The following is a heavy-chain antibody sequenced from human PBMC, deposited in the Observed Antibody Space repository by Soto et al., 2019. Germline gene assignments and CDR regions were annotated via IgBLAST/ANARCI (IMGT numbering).Heavy chain of an antibody. V-gene: IGHV4-59*08. CDR2: IYYSGST. D-gene: IGHD5-12*01. CDR3: ARHSEYSGYDEYYFDY. CDR1: GGSISSYY. J-gene: IGHJ4*02. Sequence: SETLSLTCTVSGGSISSYYWSWIRQPPGKGLEWIGYIYYSGSTNYNPSLKSRVTISVDTSKNQFSLKLSSVTAADTAVYYCARHSEYSGYDEYYFDYWGQGTLVTVSS.